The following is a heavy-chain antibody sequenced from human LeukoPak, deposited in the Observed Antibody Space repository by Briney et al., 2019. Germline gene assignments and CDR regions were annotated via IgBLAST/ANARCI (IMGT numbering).Heavy chain of an antibody. D-gene: IGHD2-15*01. CDR1: GGTFSNYA. CDR3: ARDGRGSRENWFDP. J-gene: IGHJ5*02. V-gene: IGHV1-69*06. Sequence: SVKVSCKASGGTFSNYAFSWVRQAPGQGLEWMGRILPIFGTTNYAQNFQGRVTITADKYTSTVYMELSSLRSEDTAVYYCARDGRGSRENWFDPWGQGTLVTVSS. CDR2: ILPIFGTT.